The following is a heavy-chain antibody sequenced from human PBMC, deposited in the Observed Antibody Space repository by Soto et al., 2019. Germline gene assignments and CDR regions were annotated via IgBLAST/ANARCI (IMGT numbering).Heavy chain of an antibody. CDR1: GYTFTSYG. Sequence: ASVKVSCKASGYTFTSYGISWVRQAPGQGLEWMGWISAYNGNTNYAQKLQGRVTMTTDTSTSTAYMELRSLRSDDTAVYYCAREQLRYFDWLGEHYYYYGMDVWGQGTTITVSS. CDR2: ISAYNGNT. CDR3: AREQLRYFDWLGEHYYYYGMDV. J-gene: IGHJ6*02. V-gene: IGHV1-18*01. D-gene: IGHD3-9*01.